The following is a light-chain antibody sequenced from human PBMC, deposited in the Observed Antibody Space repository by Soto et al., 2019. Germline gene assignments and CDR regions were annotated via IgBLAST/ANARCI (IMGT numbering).Light chain of an antibody. CDR1: QSVSSY. CDR3: QHRSSWPLT. Sequence: EIVLTQSPATLSLSPGERATLSCRASQSVSSYLVWYQQKPGQAPRLLIYDASNRATGIPARFSGSGSGTDFPLTISTLEPEDFAVYYCQHRSSWPLTFGGGTKVEIK. CDR2: DAS. J-gene: IGKJ4*01. V-gene: IGKV3-11*01.